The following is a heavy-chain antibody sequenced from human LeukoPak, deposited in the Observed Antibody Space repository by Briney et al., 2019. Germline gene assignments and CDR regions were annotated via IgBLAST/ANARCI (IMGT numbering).Heavy chain of an antibody. CDR3: ARGPVSSSGFFGY. V-gene: IGHV3-11*01. J-gene: IGHJ4*02. D-gene: IGHD6-19*01. CDR2: ISSSGGTI. Sequence: GGSLRLSCAASGFTFSDYHMSWIRQAPGKGLEWVSYISSSGGTISYADSVKGRFTISRDNAKNSLYLQMDSLRAEDTAVYYCARGPVSSSGFFGYWGQGTLVTVSS. CDR1: GFTFSDYH.